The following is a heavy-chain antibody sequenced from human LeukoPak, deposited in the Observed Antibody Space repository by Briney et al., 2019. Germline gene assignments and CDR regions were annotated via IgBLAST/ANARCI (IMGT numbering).Heavy chain of an antibody. CDR3: ASNYDNVGGVDAFDI. Sequence: GGSLRLSCAASGFTVSSNYMSWVRQAPGKGLEWVSVIYSGGNTYYADSVKGRFTISRDNSKNTLLLQMNSLRAEDTAVYYCASNYDNVGGVDAFDIWGQGTMVTVSS. J-gene: IGHJ3*02. CDR1: GFTVSSNY. V-gene: IGHV3-53*01. D-gene: IGHD3-22*01. CDR2: IYSGGNT.